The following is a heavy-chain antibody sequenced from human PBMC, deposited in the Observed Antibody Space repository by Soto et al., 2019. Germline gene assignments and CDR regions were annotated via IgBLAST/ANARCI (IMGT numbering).Heavy chain of an antibody. J-gene: IGHJ4*02. CDR2: INASGVGA. Sequence: QVQLVQSGAEVKNPGASVKVSCKASGYIFAAYYIHWVRQAPGQGLEWMGMINASGVGAAYGQKFQGRVTVTTDTSTSTVYMELSSLRSEDTAVYYCAREWSGCEHWGQGTRVTVSS. V-gene: IGHV1-46*01. D-gene: IGHD1-26*01. CDR3: AREWSGCEH. CDR1: GYIFAAYY.